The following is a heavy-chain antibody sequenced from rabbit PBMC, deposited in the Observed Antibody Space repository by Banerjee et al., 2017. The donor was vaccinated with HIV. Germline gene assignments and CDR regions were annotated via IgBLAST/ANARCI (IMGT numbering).Heavy chain of an antibody. Sequence: QEQLVESGGGLVQPEGSLTLTCTASGFSFSSGYYMCWVRQAPGKGLEWMACIYTADGSTYYASWAKGRFTISKPSSTTVTLQMTSLTAADTATYFCSKYNAGYAVVLNLWGPGTLVTVS. J-gene: IGHJ4*01. CDR1: GFSFSSGYY. V-gene: IGHV1S45*01. CDR3: SKYNAGYAVVLNL. CDR2: IYTADGST. D-gene: IGHD6-1*01.